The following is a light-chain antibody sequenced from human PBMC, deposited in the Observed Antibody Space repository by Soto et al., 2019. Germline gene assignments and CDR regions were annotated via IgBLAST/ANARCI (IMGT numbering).Light chain of an antibody. CDR2: DAS. CDR3: QQYNSYPYT. J-gene: IGKJ2*01. Sequence: DIQMTQSPSTLSASVGDRVTITCRAGQGISSWLAWYQQKPGKAPKLLIYDASSLESGVPSRFSGSGSGTEFTLTISSLQPDDFATYYCQQYNSYPYTFGQGTKLEIK. V-gene: IGKV1-5*01. CDR1: QGISSW.